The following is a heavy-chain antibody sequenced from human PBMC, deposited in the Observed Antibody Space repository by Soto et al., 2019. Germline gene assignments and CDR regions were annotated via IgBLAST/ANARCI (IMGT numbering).Heavy chain of an antibody. CDR3: AKGTGYCSGGSCYDYYYYGMDV. CDR1: GFTFDDYA. D-gene: IGHD2-15*01. CDR2: ISWNSGSI. V-gene: IGHV3-9*01. J-gene: IGHJ6*02. Sequence: PGGSLRLSCAASGFTFDDYAMHWVRQAPGKGLEWVSGISWNSGSIGYADSVRGRFTISRDNAKNSLYLQMNSLRAEDTALYYCAKGTGYCSGGSCYDYYYYGMDVWGQGTTVTVSS.